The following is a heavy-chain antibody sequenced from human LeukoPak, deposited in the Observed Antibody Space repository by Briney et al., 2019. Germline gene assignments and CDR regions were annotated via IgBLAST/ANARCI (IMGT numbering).Heavy chain of an antibody. CDR1: SDSISSYY. V-gene: IGHV4-59*01. Sequence: PSETLSLTCTVSSDSISSYYWSWIRQPPGKGLEWIGYIYYSGSTNYNPSLKSRVTISVDTSKNQFSLKLSSVTAADTAVYYCARDYDSSGYSDAFDIWGQGTMVTVSS. CDR2: IYYSGST. J-gene: IGHJ3*02. D-gene: IGHD3-22*01. CDR3: ARDYDSSGYSDAFDI.